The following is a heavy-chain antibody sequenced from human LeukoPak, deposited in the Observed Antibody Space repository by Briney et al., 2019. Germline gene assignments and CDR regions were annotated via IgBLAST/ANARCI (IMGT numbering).Heavy chain of an antibody. CDR1: GDTFTSYG. CDR2: ISAYNGNT. J-gene: IGHJ5*02. V-gene: IGHV1-18*01. Sequence: ASVKVSCKDSGDTFTSYGMSWVRQAPGQGLEWMGWISAYNGNTNYAQKFQGRVTMTTDTSTSTAYMELRSLRSDDTAVYYCARDVAITMVRGVIGGPWGQGTLVTVSS. CDR3: ARDVAITMVRGVIGGP. D-gene: IGHD3-10*01.